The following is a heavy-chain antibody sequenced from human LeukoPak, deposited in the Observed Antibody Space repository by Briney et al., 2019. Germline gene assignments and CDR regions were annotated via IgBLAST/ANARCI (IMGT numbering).Heavy chain of an antibody. Sequence: PSETLSLTCTVSGGSISSSSYYWGWIRQPPGKGLEWIGSIYYSGSTYYNPSLKSRVTISVDTSKNQFSLKLSSVTAADTAVYYCARHWVVVAATALDYWGQGTLVAVSS. V-gene: IGHV4-39*01. D-gene: IGHD2-15*01. CDR1: GGSISSSSYY. J-gene: IGHJ4*02. CDR2: IYYSGST. CDR3: ARHWVVVAATALDY.